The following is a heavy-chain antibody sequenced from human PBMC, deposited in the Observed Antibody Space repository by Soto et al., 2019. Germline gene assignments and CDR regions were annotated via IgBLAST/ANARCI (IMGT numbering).Heavy chain of an antibody. CDR3: VKGEVATITYYFDY. Sequence: EVPLVESGGGLVQPGRSLRLSCAASGFTFDDYAMHWVRQTPGKGLEWVSVISWNSGTIDYADSVKGRFTISRDNAKKSLYLQMNSLRAEDTALYYCVKGEVATITYYFDYWGQGTQVTVSS. CDR2: ISWNSGTI. J-gene: IGHJ4*02. V-gene: IGHV3-9*01. CDR1: GFTFDDYA. D-gene: IGHD5-12*01.